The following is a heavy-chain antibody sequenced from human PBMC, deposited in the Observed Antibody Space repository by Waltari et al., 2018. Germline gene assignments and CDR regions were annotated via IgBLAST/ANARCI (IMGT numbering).Heavy chain of an antibody. D-gene: IGHD3-10*01. J-gene: IGHJ3*02. CDR3: AKDRGGGYGGLRPDAFDI. CDR2: IRYDGSNK. Sequence: HLVESGVGVVQPGGSLRLSCAASAFTFRYFVMHWVPQAPGKGLEWVVLIRYDGSNKEYVDSVKGRFSISRDNCRNTVYLQMNSLRVEDTAVYYCAKDRGGGYGGLRPDAFDIWGEGTRVIVSS. CDR1: AFTFRYFV. V-gene: IGHV3-30*02.